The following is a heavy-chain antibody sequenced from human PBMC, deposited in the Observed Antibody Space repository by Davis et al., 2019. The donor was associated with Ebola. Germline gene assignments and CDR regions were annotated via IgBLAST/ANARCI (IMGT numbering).Heavy chain of an antibody. Sequence: SVKVSCKTSGDTFSRHTINWVRQAPRQGLEWMGGAITYFTSAHYAQKFQGRVTITADKSTSTAYMELRSLRSEDTAVYYCASQEGVAGAYYFDYWGQGTLVTVSS. CDR3: ASQEGVAGAYYFDY. V-gene: IGHV1-69*06. CDR2: AITYFTSA. D-gene: IGHD6-19*01. J-gene: IGHJ4*02. CDR1: GDTFSRHT.